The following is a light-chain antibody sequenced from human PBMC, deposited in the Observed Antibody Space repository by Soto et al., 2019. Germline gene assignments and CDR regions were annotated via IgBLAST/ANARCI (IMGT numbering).Light chain of an antibody. J-gene: IGLJ2*01. CDR2: EVS. CDR3: SSYTGSSTVI. Sequence: QSALTQPASVSGSPGQSITISCTGTSSDVGDYNYVSWCQQYPGKAPKLMMYEVSNRPSGVSNRFSGFKSGNTASLTISGLQAEDEADYYCSSYTGSSTVIFGGGTKLTVL. V-gene: IGLV2-14*01. CDR1: SSDVGDYNY.